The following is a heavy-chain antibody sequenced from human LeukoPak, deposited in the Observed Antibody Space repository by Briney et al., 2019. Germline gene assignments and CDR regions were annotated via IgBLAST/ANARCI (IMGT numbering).Heavy chain of an antibody. Sequence: GGSLRLSCAASGFTFSSYAMSWVRQAPGKALEWVSAISGSGGSTYYADSVKGRFTISRDNSKNTLYVQMNSLRAEDTAVYYCAKVDCSSTSCTSIDYWGQGTLVTVSS. V-gene: IGHV3-23*01. CDR1: GFTFSSYA. D-gene: IGHD2-2*01. CDR2: ISGSGGST. J-gene: IGHJ4*02. CDR3: AKVDCSSTSCTSIDY.